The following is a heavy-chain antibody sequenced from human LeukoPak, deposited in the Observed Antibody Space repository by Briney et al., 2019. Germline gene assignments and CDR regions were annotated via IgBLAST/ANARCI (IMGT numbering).Heavy chain of an antibody. J-gene: IGHJ4*02. Sequence: GGSLRLSCAASGFTFSSYGMSWVRQAPGKGLEWVSAISGSGGSTYYADSVKGRFTISRDNSKNTLYLQMNSLRAEDAAVYYCAKEVKTYYYDSSGYPPAYYFDYWGQGTLVTVSS. V-gene: IGHV3-23*01. CDR2: ISGSGGST. CDR3: AKEVKTYYYDSSGYPPAYYFDY. CDR1: GFTFSSYG. D-gene: IGHD3-22*01.